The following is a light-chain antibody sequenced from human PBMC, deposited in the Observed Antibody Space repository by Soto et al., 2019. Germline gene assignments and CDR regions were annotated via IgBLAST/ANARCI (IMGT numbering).Light chain of an antibody. J-gene: IGKJ1*01. CDR1: QSVSTY. CDR2: GAS. CDR3: QQYGSSGT. V-gene: IGKV3-20*01. Sequence: PGERATLSCRASQSVSTYVAWFRQRPGQAPRLLIYGASNRATGIPDRFSGSGSGTDFTLTISRLEPEDFAVYYCQQYGSSGTFGQGTKVDIK.